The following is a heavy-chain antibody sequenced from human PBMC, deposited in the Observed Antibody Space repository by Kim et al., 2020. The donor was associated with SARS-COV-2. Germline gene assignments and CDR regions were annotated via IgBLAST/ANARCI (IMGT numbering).Heavy chain of an antibody. D-gene: IGHD3-10*01. CDR1: GGSFSGYY. Sequence: SETLSLTCAVYGGSFSGYYWSWIRQPPGKGLEWIGEINHSGSTNYNPSLKSRVTISVDTSKNQFSLKLSSVTAADTAVYYCARGGLLWFGELFSDYYYCGMDVWGQGTTVTVSS. J-gene: IGHJ6*02. CDR3: ARGGLLWFGELFSDYYYCGMDV. V-gene: IGHV4-34*01. CDR2: INHSGST.